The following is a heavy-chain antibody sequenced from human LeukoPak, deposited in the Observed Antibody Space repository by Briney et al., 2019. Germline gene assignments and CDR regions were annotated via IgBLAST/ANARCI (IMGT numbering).Heavy chain of an antibody. CDR2: IKSKADGGTT. V-gene: IGHV3-15*01. D-gene: IGHD3-10*01. CDR3: ATDLGLTMIRGVIVS. J-gene: IGHJ4*02. CDR1: GFRFTNAW. Sequence: GGSLRLSCAPSGFRFTNAWMTWVRQAPGKGLEWVGRIKSKADGGTTDYGAPMKGGFTISRDDSKNTLYLQMNSLETEDTAVYYCATDLGLTMIRGVIVSWGQGTLVTVSS.